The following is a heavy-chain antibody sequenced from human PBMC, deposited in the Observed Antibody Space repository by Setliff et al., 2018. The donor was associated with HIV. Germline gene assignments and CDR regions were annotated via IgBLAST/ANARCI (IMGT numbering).Heavy chain of an antibody. J-gene: IGHJ6*02. CDR2: IYTSGST. V-gene: IGHV4-61*09. D-gene: IGHD3-16*01. CDR1: GGSISSGSYY. CDR3: ARHNVITYGGLLFDYYYYGLDV. Sequence: SLTCTVSGGSISSGSYYWSWIRQPAGKGLEWIGHIYTSGSTKYNPSLNSRGTISLDKPKNELSLKLTSVTAADTAVYYCARHNVITYGGLLFDYYYYGLDVWGHGTTVTVS.